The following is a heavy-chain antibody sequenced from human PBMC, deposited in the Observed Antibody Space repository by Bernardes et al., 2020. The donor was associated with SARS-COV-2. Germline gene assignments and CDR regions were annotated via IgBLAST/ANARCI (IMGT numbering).Heavy chain of an antibody. CDR3: ARAPYYYDGSGYYYVTFDC. V-gene: IGHV4-61*01. CDR2: IYYSGRT. D-gene: IGHD3-22*01. CDR1: GGSVSSGSDY. Sequence: SETLSLTCTVSGGSVSSGSDYWSWIRQPPGKGLEWIGYIYYSGRTKYNPSLKSRVTMSVDTSKNQFSLKLSSVTAADTAVYYCARAPYYYDGSGYYYVTFDCWGQGDLVTVAS. J-gene: IGHJ4*02.